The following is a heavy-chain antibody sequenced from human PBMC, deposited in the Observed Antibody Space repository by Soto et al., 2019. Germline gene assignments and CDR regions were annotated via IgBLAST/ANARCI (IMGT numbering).Heavy chain of an antibody. Sequence: PSETLSLTCAVYGGSFSGYYWSWIRQPPGKGLKWIGEINHSGSTNYNPSLKSRVTISVDTSKNQFSLKLSSVTAADTAVYYCARVPPGVTYYYYYGMDVWGQGTTVTVSS. CDR2: INHSGST. V-gene: IGHV4-34*01. D-gene: IGHD3-3*01. CDR1: GGSFSGYY. CDR3: ARVPPGVTYYYYYGMDV. J-gene: IGHJ6*02.